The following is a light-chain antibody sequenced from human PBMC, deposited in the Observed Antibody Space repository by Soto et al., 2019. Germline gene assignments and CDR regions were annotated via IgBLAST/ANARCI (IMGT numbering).Light chain of an antibody. Sequence: DIQMTQSPSTLSASVGARVTITCRTSQRINNWVAWYQQKRGKAPKVLIYDASTLESGVPSRFRGSGSGTVFALTIDGLQPADFSTYYCQRYNAFSQTFGQGTKVEI. CDR3: QRYNAFSQT. CDR2: DAS. J-gene: IGKJ1*01. CDR1: QRINNW. V-gene: IGKV1-5*01.